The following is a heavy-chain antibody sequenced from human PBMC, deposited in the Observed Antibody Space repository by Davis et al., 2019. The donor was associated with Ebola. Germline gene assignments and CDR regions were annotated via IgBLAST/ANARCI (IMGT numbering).Heavy chain of an antibody. Sequence: SETLSLTCTVSGGSISSSSYYWGWIRQPPGKGLEWIGSIYYSGSTNYNPSLKSRVTISVDTSKNQFSLKLSSVTAADTAVYYCARHVGFTGGMDVWGQGTTVTVSS. V-gene: IGHV4-39*07. J-gene: IGHJ6*02. CDR3: ARHVGFTGGMDV. CDR1: GGSISSSSYY. CDR2: IYYSGST. D-gene: IGHD1-26*01.